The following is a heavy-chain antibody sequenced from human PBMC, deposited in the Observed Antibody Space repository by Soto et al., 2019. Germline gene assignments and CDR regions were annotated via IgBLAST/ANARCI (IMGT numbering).Heavy chain of an antibody. CDR3: ARGEVITIFGVVTPDAFDI. D-gene: IGHD3-3*01. Sequence: GASVKVSCKASGYTFTGYYMHWVRQAPGQGLEWMGWINPNSGGTNYAQKFQGWVTMTRDTSISTAYMELSRLRSDDTAVYYCARGEVITIFGVVTPDAFDIWGQGRMVTVSS. CDR1: GYTFTGYY. V-gene: IGHV1-2*04. CDR2: INPNSGGT. J-gene: IGHJ3*02.